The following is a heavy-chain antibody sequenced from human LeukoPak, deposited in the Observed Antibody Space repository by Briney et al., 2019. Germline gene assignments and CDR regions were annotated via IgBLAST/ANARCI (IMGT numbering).Heavy chain of an antibody. V-gene: IGHV1-24*01. CDR1: GYTLTELS. D-gene: IGHD5-12*01. Sequence: ASVKVSCKVSGYTLTELSMHWVRQAPGKGLEWMGGFDPEDGETIYAQKFQGRVTMTEDTSTDTAYMELSSLRSEDTAVYYCATIKLGVATILPFDYWGQGTLVTVSS. CDR3: ATIKLGVATILPFDY. CDR2: FDPEDGET. J-gene: IGHJ4*02.